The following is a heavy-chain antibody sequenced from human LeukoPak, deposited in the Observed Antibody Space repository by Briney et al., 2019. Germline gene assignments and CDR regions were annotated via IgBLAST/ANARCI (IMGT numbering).Heavy chain of an antibody. J-gene: IGHJ4*02. D-gene: IGHD1-1*01. CDR3: ARLYKQQLDFDH. Sequence: ASVKVSCKASGYTFTRYTMHWVRQAPGQRLEWMGWVNAGNGDTEYSQKFQGRITITRDTSADTVYMELSSLRSEDTAVYYCARLYKQQLDFDHWGQGTLVTVSS. V-gene: IGHV1-3*01. CDR2: VNAGNGDT. CDR1: GYTFTRYT.